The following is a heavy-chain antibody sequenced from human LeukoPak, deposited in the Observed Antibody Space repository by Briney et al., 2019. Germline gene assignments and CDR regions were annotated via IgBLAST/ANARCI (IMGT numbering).Heavy chain of an antibody. CDR3: ASAREYCISSECYDYFQH. CDR1: GFTVKTNS. J-gene: IGHJ1*01. CDR2: IYTGGST. Sequence: GESLRLSCVASGFTVKTNSMSWIRQAPGKGLEWVSVIYTGGSTYYADSVNGRFTISRDNSKNTLYLQMTSLTAEDTAVYYCASAREYCISSECYDYFQHWGQGTLVSVSS. V-gene: IGHV3-53*01. D-gene: IGHD2-2*01.